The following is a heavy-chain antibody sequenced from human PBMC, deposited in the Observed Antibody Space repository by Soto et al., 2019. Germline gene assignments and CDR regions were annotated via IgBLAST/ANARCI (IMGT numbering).Heavy chain of an antibody. CDR2: IWYDGSNT. CDR3: AREIKDCTNGVCYGEN. CDR1: GFTFSNYG. D-gene: IGHD2-8*01. V-gene: IGHV3-33*01. Sequence: QVQLVESGGGVVQPGRSLRLSCVASGFTFSNYGMQWVRQAPGKGLEWVAVIWYDGSNTYYADSVKGRFTISRDNSKNTLYLQMNSLRAEDTAEYYCAREIKDCTNGVCYGENWGQGTLVTVSS. J-gene: IGHJ4*02.